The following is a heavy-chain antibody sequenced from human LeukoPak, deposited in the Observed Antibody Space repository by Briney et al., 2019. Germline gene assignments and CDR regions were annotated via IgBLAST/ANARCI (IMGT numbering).Heavy chain of an antibody. V-gene: IGHV3-30*04. Sequence: GGSLRLSCAASGFTFSSHAMHWVRQAPGKGLEWLAVISYDGSNKYNANSVKGRFTISRDNSNNTLYLQMNSLRPEDTAVYYCARARSSTSASYLQHWGQGTLATVSS. CDR2: ISYDGSNK. D-gene: IGHD2-2*01. CDR3: ARARSSTSASYLQH. CDR1: GFTFSSHA. J-gene: IGHJ1*01.